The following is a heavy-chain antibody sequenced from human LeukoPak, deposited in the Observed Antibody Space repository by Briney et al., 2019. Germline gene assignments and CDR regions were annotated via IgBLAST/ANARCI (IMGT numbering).Heavy chain of an antibody. J-gene: IGHJ4*02. CDR3: ARTAVMYYYDSSGYWFDY. CDR1: GGTFSSYA. CDR2: IIPIFGTA. V-gene: IGHV1-69*01. Sequence: SVKVSCKASGGTFSSYAISWVRQAPGQGLEWMGGIIPIFGTANYAQKFQDRVTITADESTSTAYMELSSLRSEDTAVYYCARTAVMYYYDSSGYWFDYWGQGTLVTVSS. D-gene: IGHD3-22*01.